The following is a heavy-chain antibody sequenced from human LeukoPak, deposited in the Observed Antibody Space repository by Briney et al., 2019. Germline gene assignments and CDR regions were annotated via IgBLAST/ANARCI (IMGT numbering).Heavy chain of an antibody. CDR3: ARAATFWSGYYYGY. J-gene: IGHJ4*02. D-gene: IGHD3-3*01. Sequence: SVKVSCKASGGTFSSYAISWVRQAPGQGLEWMGRIIPILGIANYAQKFQGRVTITADKSTSTAYMELSSLRSEDTAVYYCARAATFWSGYYYGYWGQGTLVTVSS. V-gene: IGHV1-69*04. CDR2: IIPILGIA. CDR1: GGTFSSYA.